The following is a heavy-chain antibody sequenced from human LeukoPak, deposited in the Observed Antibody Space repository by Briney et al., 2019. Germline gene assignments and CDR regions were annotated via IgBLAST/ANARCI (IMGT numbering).Heavy chain of an antibody. Sequence: GGSLGLSCAASGFTFSSYSMNWVRQAPGKGLEWVSSISSSSSYIYYADSVKGRFTISRDNAKNSLYLQMNSLRAEDTAVYYCARSNRGGYYMDVWGKGTTVTVSS. CDR3: ARSNRGGYYMDV. D-gene: IGHD2/OR15-2a*01. V-gene: IGHV3-21*01. J-gene: IGHJ6*03. CDR1: GFTFSSYS. CDR2: ISSSSSYI.